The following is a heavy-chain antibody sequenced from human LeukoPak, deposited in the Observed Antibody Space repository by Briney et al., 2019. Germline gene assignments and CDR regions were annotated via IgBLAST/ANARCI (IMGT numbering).Heavy chain of an antibody. CDR1: GGTFSSYA. D-gene: IGHD3-22*01. Sequence: SVKVSCKASGGTFSSYAISWVRQAPGQGLEWMGGIIPIFGTANYAQKFQGRVTITADESTSTAYMGLSSLRSEDTAVYYCARSPYYDSSGYPYYGMDVWGQGTTVTVSS. CDR2: IIPIFGTA. J-gene: IGHJ6*02. CDR3: ARSPYYDSSGYPYYGMDV. V-gene: IGHV1-69*13.